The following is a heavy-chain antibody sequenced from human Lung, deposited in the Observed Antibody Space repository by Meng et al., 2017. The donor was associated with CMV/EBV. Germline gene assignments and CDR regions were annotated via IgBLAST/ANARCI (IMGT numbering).Heavy chain of an antibody. D-gene: IGHD3-10*01. CDR3: TTSIRITMVRGVIFRDV. CDR2: IKRKNDGGTT. V-gene: IGHV3-15*01. CDR1: GFTFSNAW. Sequence: GESLKISCSASGFTFSNAWMSWVRQAPGKGLEWVGRIKRKNDGGTTDYAAPVKGRFTISRDDSKNTLYLQMNSLKTEDTAVYYCTTSIRITMVRGVIFRDVWGQGTTVTGSS. J-gene: IGHJ6*02.